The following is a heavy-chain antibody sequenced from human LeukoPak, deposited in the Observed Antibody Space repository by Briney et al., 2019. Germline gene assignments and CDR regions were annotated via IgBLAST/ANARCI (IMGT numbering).Heavy chain of an antibody. CDR2: ISWNSGSI. Sequence: PGGSLRLSCAASGFTFDDYAMHWVRQAPGKGLEWVSGISWNSGSIGYADSVKGRFTISRDNAKNSLYLQMNSLRAEDTALYYCARAGSGRARYGMDVWGQGTTVTVSS. CDR1: GFTFDDYA. J-gene: IGHJ6*02. V-gene: IGHV3-9*01. D-gene: IGHD3-10*01. CDR3: ARAGSGRARYGMDV.